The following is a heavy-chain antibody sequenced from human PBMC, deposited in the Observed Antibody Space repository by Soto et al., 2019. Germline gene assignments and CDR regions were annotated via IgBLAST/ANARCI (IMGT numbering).Heavy chain of an antibody. J-gene: IGHJ4*02. CDR1: GYTFTSSG. CDR3: ARDITIFGVVILRRRGFDY. Sequence: SVKVSCKASGYTFTSSGRSWRRQARGQGLEWMGWISGYNGNTNYAQKLQGRVTMTTAPSTSTAYMELRSLRSDDTAVYYCARDITIFGVVILRRRGFDYWGQGTLVTVSS. D-gene: IGHD3-3*01. CDR2: ISGYNGNT. V-gene: IGHV1-18*01.